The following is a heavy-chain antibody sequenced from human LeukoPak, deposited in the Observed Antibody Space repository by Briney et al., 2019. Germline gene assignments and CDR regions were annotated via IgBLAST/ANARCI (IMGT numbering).Heavy chain of an antibody. J-gene: IGHJ4*02. Sequence: SETLSLTCAVSGVSISSSNWWSWVRQPPGKGLEWIGEIHHSGSTNYNPSLKSRVTISVDKSKNQFSLKLTSVTAADTAVYYCARGYLYGSGTISCHFDYWGQGTLVTVSS. CDR1: GVSISSSNW. CDR3: ARGYLYGSGTISCHFDY. CDR2: IHHSGST. V-gene: IGHV4-4*02. D-gene: IGHD3-10*01.